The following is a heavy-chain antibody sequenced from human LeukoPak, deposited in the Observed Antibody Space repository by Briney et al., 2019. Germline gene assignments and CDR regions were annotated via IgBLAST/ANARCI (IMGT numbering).Heavy chain of an antibody. Sequence: PGGSLRLSCAASGFTFSSYGMHWVRQAPGKGLEWVAVFWYDGSTKYYADSVKGRFTISRDNSKSTLYLQMTSLRAEDTALYYCARDKTTLVTVDAFGIWGQGTMVTVSS. CDR3: ARDKTTLVTVDAFGI. CDR1: GFTFSSYG. CDR2: FWYDGSTK. V-gene: IGHV3-33*01. J-gene: IGHJ3*02. D-gene: IGHD5-18*01.